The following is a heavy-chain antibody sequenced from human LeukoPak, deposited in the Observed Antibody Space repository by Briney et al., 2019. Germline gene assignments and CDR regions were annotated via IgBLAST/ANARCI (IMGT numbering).Heavy chain of an antibody. J-gene: IGHJ4*02. D-gene: IGHD3-16*01. Sequence: GESLEISCQASGYSFTTYWIGWVRQMPGKGVEWMGIIYPGDFDIRYSPSFQGQVTFSTDKSISTAYLQWNSLKASDTAMYYCARLALDGGNYFDYWGQGTLVSVSS. CDR1: GYSFTTYW. CDR2: IYPGDFDI. CDR3: ARLALDGGNYFDY. V-gene: IGHV5-51*01.